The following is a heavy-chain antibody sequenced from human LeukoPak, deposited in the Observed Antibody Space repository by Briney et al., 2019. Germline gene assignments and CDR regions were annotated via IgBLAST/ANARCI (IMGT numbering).Heavy chain of an antibody. J-gene: IGHJ4*02. CDR1: GDSFSGYY. D-gene: IGHD6-13*01. Sequence: SETLSLTCAVYGDSFSGYYWAWIRLPPEKGLEWIGEINHVGRTNYNPSPKGRVSMSVDTSRSQFSLTVNSVTAADTAIYFCARLRMGSSRWLFPIDSWGQGVFVSVSS. V-gene: IGHV4-34*01. CDR2: INHVGRT. CDR3: ARLRMGSSRWLFPIDS.